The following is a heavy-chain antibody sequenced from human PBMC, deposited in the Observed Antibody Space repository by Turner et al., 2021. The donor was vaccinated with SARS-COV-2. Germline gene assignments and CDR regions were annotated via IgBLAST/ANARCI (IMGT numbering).Heavy chain of an antibody. V-gene: IGHV1-2*02. Sequence: QVQLVQSGAEVRKPGASVKVSCKASGYTFTDHYLHWVRQAPGQGLEWMGWINPNSGGTNYAQKFQGRVTMTRDTSISTAYMELSRLRSDDTAVYYCARGGLYYYDSSAYYGDAFDIWGQGTLVTVSS. J-gene: IGHJ3*02. CDR1: GYTFTDHY. CDR3: ARGGLYYYDSSAYYGDAFDI. CDR2: INPNSGGT. D-gene: IGHD3-22*01.